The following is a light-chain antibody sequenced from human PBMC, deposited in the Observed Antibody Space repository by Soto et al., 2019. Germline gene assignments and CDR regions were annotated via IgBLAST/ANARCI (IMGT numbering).Light chain of an antibody. CDR2: EVS. CDR3: SSYASINTVL. Sequence: QPASVSGSPGQSITISCTGTSSDVGGYNYVSWYQQHPGKAPKLMIYEVSKRPSGASNRFSGSKSGNTASLTISGLQADDEADYYCSSYASINTVLFGGGTKVTVL. J-gene: IGLJ2*01. CDR1: SSDVGGYNY. V-gene: IGLV2-14*01.